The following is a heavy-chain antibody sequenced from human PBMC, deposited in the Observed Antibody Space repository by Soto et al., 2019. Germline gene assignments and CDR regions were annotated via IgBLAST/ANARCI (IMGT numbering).Heavy chain of an antibody. V-gene: IGHV4-61*08. Sequence: QVQLQESGPGLVKPSETLSLICSVSGGSVSSGGSVNSGGYYWNWIRQPPGRGLEWIGYIYYRGSANYNPSLKSRVTISVDTSKNQFSLRLSSVTAADTAVYYCARKGPRLEEAFDYRGQGTLVTVSS. CDR3: ARKGPRLEEAFDY. D-gene: IGHD3-16*01. CDR1: GGSVSSGGSVNSGGYY. J-gene: IGHJ4*02. CDR2: IYYRGSA.